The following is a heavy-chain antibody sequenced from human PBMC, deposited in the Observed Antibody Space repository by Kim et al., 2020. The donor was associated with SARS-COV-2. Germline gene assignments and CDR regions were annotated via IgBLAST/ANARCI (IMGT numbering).Heavy chain of an antibody. V-gene: IGHV4-34*01. CDR1: VGSFSGYF. D-gene: IGHD3-10*01. Sequence: SETLSLTCAVYVGSFSGYFWTWIRQVPGKGLEWIGETDPSGDTRYNPSLQSRVSISVDTSKNQFSLKLISVTSADTAVYYCARQGSGSGTHGALPIWGPG. J-gene: IGHJ3*02. CDR2: TDPSGDT. CDR3: ARQGSGSGTHGALPI.